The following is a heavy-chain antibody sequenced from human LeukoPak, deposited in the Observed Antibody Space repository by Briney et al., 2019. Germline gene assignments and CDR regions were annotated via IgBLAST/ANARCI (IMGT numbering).Heavy chain of an antibody. Sequence: PGRSLRLSCAASGFTFSSYAMHWVRQAPGKGLEWVAVISYDGSNKYYADSVKGRFTISRDNAKNSLYLQMNSLRAEDTAVYYCARDRSRRYNWFDPWGQGTLVTVSS. D-gene: IGHD6-6*01. V-gene: IGHV3-30*04. J-gene: IGHJ5*02. CDR2: ISYDGSNK. CDR1: GFTFSSYA. CDR3: ARDRSRRYNWFDP.